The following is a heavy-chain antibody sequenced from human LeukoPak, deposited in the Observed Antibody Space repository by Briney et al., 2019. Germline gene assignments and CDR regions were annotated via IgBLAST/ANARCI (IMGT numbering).Heavy chain of an antibody. Sequence: GGSLRLSCAASGFTFSNYSMNWVRQAPGKGLEWVSSISSNGIYIYYADSVKGRFTISRDNAKNSLYLQMNSLRAEDTAVYHCARTEWELRDYWGQGTLVTVSS. CDR1: GFTFSNYS. CDR3: ARTEWELRDY. V-gene: IGHV3-21*01. D-gene: IGHD1-26*01. CDR2: ISSNGIYI. J-gene: IGHJ4*02.